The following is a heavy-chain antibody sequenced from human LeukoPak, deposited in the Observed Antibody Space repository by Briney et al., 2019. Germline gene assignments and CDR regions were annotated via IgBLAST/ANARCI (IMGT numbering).Heavy chain of an antibody. CDR2: MNPNSGNT. CDR3: TRGRGSGSYGTGLDP. V-gene: IGHV1-8*01. J-gene: IGHJ5*02. CDR1: GYTFTSYD. D-gene: IGHD1-26*01. Sequence: ASVKVSCKASGYTFTSYDINWVRQATGQGPEWMGWMNPNSGNTGYAQKFQGRVAMTRDTSINTAYMELTSLRSEDTAVYYCTRGRGSGSYGTGLDPWGQGSLVTASS.